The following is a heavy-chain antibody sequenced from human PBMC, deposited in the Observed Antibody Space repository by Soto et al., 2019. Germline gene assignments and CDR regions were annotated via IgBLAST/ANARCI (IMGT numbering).Heavy chain of an antibody. CDR2: IYYSGST. J-gene: IGHJ5*02. CDR1: GGSISSGGYY. V-gene: IGHV4-31*03. CDR3: ARREYCSSTSCYFTASWFDP. D-gene: IGHD2-2*01. Sequence: SETLSLTCTVSGGSISSGGYYWSWIRQHPGKGLEWIGYIYYSGSTYYNPSLKSRVTISVDTSKNQFSLKLSSVTAADTAVYYCARREYCSSTSCYFTASWFDPWGQGSLVTVSS.